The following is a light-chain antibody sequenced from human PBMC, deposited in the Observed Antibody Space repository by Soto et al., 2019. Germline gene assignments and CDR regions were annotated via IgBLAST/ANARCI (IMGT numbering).Light chain of an antibody. CDR3: QQYGSSPYT. Sequence: EIVLSQSPGTLSLSPGERATLSCRASQSVSSNYLVWYQQKPGQAPRLLIYGASTRVTDIPGRFSGSGSGTDFTLTINRLEPEDFAVYYCQQYGSSPYTFGQGTKLEIK. CDR1: QSVSSNY. V-gene: IGKV3-20*01. J-gene: IGKJ2*01. CDR2: GAS.